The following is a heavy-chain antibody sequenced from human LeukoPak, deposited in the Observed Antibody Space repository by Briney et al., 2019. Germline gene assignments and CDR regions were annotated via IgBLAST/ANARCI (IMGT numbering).Heavy chain of an antibody. D-gene: IGHD3-10*01. CDR3: ARDGAYYYGSAYYGYYYYYMDV. V-gene: IGHV4-38-2*02. J-gene: IGHJ6*03. CDR1: GYSISSGYY. Sequence: SETLSLTCTVSGYSISSGYYWGWIRQPPGKGLEWIGSIYHSGSTYYNPSLKSRVTISVDTSKNQFPLKLSSVTAADTAVYYCARDGAYYYGSAYYGYYYYYMDVWGKGTTVTVSS. CDR2: IYHSGST.